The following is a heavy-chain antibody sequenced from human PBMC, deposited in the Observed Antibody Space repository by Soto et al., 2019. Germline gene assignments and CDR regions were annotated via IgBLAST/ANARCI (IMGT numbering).Heavy chain of an antibody. CDR1: GFTFSSYG. CDR2: ISYDGSNK. V-gene: IGHV3-30*18. D-gene: IGHD6-19*01. CDR3: AKDWVSSGFDY. Sequence: QVQLVESGGGVVQPGRSLRLSCAASGFTFSSYGMHWVRQAPGKGLEWVAVISYDGSNKYYADSVKGRFTISRDNSKNTLYLQMNSLRAEGTAVYYCAKDWVSSGFDYWGQGTLVTVSS. J-gene: IGHJ4*02.